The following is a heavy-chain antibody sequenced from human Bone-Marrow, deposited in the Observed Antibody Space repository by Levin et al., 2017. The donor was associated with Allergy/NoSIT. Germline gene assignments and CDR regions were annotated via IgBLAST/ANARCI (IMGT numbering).Heavy chain of an antibody. Sequence: SETLSLTCTVSGASVITSSYYWGWIRQPPGKGLEWIATIYYTGSSYYSASLESRVAISIDTSENEFSLKLSALTAADTAMYYCARRGEAGDDAFDAWGRGTMVTVSS. CDR1: GASVITSSYY. CDR3: ARRGEAGDDAFDA. D-gene: IGHD3-16*01. CDR2: IYYTGSS. J-gene: IGHJ3*01. V-gene: IGHV4-39*01.